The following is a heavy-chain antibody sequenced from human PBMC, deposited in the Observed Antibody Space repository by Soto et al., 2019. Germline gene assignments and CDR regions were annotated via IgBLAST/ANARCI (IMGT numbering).Heavy chain of an antibody. D-gene: IGHD6-19*01. Sequence: QVQLVQSGAEVKKPGASVKVSCKPSGYTLTDYYIHWVRQAPGQGPEWMGWINPKNGDTKSAQKFQGRVTMTRDMSVTTAYLDLSSLRSDDTAQYYCARSSGGYSYYGMDVWGQGTTVTVSS. J-gene: IGHJ6*02. CDR3: ARSSGGYSYYGMDV. V-gene: IGHV1-2*02. CDR2: INPKNGDT. CDR1: GYTLTDYY.